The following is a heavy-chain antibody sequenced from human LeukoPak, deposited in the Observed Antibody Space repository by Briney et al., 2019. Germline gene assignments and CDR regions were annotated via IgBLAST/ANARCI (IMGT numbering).Heavy chain of an antibody. CDR1: GFTFSSYG. Sequence: GGSLRLSCAASGFTFSSYGMHWVRQAPGKGLEWVAVISYHGSNKYYADSVKGRFTISRDNSKNTLYLQMNSLRAEDTAVYYCAKEARGGYYDSTGYRPDYWGQGTLVTVSS. D-gene: IGHD3-22*01. CDR2: ISYHGSNK. CDR3: AKEARGGYYDSTGYRPDY. J-gene: IGHJ4*02. V-gene: IGHV3-30*18.